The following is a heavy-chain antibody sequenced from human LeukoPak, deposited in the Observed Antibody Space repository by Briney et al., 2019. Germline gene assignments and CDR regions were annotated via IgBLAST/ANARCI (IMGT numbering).Heavy chain of an antibody. CDR2: IVYSGST. CDR1: GDSITGSSYY. Sequence: SETLSLTCTVSGDSITGSSYYWGWLRQPPGKGLEWIGSIVYSGSTYYNPSLKSRVTISVDTSTNHFSLRLSFVTAADTAVYYCARLDSAADGDYRGQGTLVTVSS. D-gene: IGHD6-13*01. V-gene: IGHV4-39*07. CDR3: ARLDSAADGDY. J-gene: IGHJ4*02.